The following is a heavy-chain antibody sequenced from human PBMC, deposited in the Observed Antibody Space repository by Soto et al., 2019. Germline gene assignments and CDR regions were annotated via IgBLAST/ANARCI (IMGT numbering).Heavy chain of an antibody. D-gene: IGHD3-22*01. J-gene: IGHJ6*02. V-gene: IGHV4-31*03. Sequence: SETLSLTCTVSGGSISSGGYYWSWIRQHPGKGLEWIGYIYYSGSTYYNPSLKSRVTISVDTSKNQFSLKLSSVTAADTAVYYCARVITMIVGPNYGMDVWGQGTTVTVSS. CDR2: IYYSGST. CDR1: GGSISSGGYY. CDR3: ARVITMIVGPNYGMDV.